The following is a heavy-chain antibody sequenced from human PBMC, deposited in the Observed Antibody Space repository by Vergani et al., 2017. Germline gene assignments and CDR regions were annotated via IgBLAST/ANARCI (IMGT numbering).Heavy chain of an antibody. CDR1: GFTFSDYY. CDR3: VSGDYVFPYAFDI. Sequence: QVQLVESGGGLVKPGGSLRLSCAASGFTFSDYYMSWIRQAPGKGLEWVSYISSSSSYTNYADSVKGRFTISRDNAKNSLYLQMNSLRAEDTAVYYCVSGDYVFPYAFDIWGQGTMVTVSS. D-gene: IGHD4-17*01. V-gene: IGHV3-11*06. J-gene: IGHJ3*02. CDR2: ISSSSSYT.